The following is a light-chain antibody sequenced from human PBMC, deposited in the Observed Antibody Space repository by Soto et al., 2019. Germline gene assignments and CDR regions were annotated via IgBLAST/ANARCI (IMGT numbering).Light chain of an antibody. Sequence: DIQMTQSPSYGSASLGDRVTIPGRASQEINSWLGWYQQKPGLAPKLLIYTVSSLQGGVPSRFSGSRSGTDFTLTISSLQPEDLATYYCQQGKSFPLTFGGGTKVEIK. V-gene: IGKV1-12*01. J-gene: IGKJ4*01. CDR2: TVS. CDR3: QQGKSFPLT. CDR1: QEINSW.